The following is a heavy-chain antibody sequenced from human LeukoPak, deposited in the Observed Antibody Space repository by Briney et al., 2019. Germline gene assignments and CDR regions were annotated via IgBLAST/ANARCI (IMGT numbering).Heavy chain of an antibody. J-gene: IGHJ6*03. CDR3: AREGDPTVTTEYYYYYMDV. CDR2: INPNSGGT. Sequence: ASVKVSCKASGYTFTGYYMHWVRQAPGQGLEWMGWINPNSGGTNYAQKFQGRVTMTRDMSTSTVYMELSSLRSEDTAVYYCAREGDPTVTTEYYYYYMDVWGKGTTVTVSS. D-gene: IGHD4-17*01. CDR1: GYTFTGYY. V-gene: IGHV1-2*02.